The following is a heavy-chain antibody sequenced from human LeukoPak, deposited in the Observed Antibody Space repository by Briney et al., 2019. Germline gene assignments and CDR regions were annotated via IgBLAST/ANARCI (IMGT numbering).Heavy chain of an antibody. J-gene: IGHJ3*02. CDR3: ARSSHYDILTGYSEEDAFDI. D-gene: IGHD3-9*01. V-gene: IGHV3-66*01. CDR2: IYNGGKT. Sequence: GGSLRLSCAASGLTVSSNFVTWVRQAPGKGLEWVSIIYNGGKTNYADSVKGRFTISRDNSKNTVYLQMNSLRAEDTAVYYCARSSHYDILTGYSEEDAFDIWGQGTMVTVSS. CDR1: GLTVSSNF.